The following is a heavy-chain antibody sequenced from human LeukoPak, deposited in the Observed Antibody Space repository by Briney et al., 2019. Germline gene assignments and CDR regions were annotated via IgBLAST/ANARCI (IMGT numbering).Heavy chain of an antibody. Sequence: GGSFRLSCAASGFTFTTYAMSWVRQAPGKGLEWVSSISGGGGDTYYADSVKGRFTISRDDSKNTLYLHIISLRAADTAVYYCAKGDRIAAAAKVDHWGQGTLVTDCS. V-gene: IGHV3-23*01. CDR1: GFTFTTYA. CDR2: ISGGGGDT. J-gene: IGHJ4*02. CDR3: AKGDRIAAAAKVDH. D-gene: IGHD6-13*01.